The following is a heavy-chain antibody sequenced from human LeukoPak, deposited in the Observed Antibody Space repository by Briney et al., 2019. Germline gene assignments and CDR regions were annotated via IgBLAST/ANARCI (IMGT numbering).Heavy chain of an antibody. CDR1: GGSISSGGYY. V-gene: IGHV4-61*08. CDR2: IYYSGST. D-gene: IGHD6-19*01. Sequence: PSETLSLTCAVSGGSISSGGYYWSWIRQPPGKGLEWIGYIYYSGSTNYNPSLKSRVTISVDTSKNQFSLKLSSVTAADTAVYYCARDRIAVAGLDYWGQGTLVTVSS. CDR3: ARDRIAVAGLDY. J-gene: IGHJ4*02.